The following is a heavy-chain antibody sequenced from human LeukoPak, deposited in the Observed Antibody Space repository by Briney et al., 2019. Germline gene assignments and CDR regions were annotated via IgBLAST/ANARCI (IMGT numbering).Heavy chain of an antibody. V-gene: IGHV3-11*03. D-gene: IGHD3-22*01. Sequence: KPGGSLRLSCAASGFTFSDYYMSWIRQAPGKGLEWVSYISSSSSYTNYADSVKGRFTISRDNAKNSLYLQMNSLRAKDTAVYYCARHVTYYYDSSGQGWFDPWGQGTLVTVSS. J-gene: IGHJ5*02. CDR1: GFTFSDYY. CDR3: ARHVTYYYDSSGQGWFDP. CDR2: ISSSSSYT.